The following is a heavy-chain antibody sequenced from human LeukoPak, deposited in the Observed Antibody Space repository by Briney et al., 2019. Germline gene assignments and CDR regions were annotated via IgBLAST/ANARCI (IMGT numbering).Heavy chain of an antibody. Sequence: GGPLRLSCAASGFTFSDYYMSWIRQSPGKGLEGVSYISSSGSTRYYADAVKGRFTISRDNAKNSLYLQMNSLRAEDTAVYYCASVLTGVRYGPGEWHYCGQGTLVTVSS. V-gene: IGHV3-11*01. CDR2: ISSSGSTR. CDR3: ASVLTGVRYGPGEWHY. J-gene: IGHJ4*02. CDR1: GFTFSDYY. D-gene: IGHD5-18*01.